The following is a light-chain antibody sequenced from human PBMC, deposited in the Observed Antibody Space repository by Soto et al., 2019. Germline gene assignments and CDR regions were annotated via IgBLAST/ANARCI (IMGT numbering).Light chain of an antibody. Sequence: DIQMTQSPSSLSASVGDRVTITGLASQSITSFLNWYQQKPGKAPKLLIYAASTLQSGVPSRFSGSGSGTDFTLTISSLQPEDFATYYCQQTYSTFITFGQGTRLEIK. CDR2: AAS. J-gene: IGKJ5*01. CDR1: QSITSF. CDR3: QQTYSTFIT. V-gene: IGKV1-39*01.